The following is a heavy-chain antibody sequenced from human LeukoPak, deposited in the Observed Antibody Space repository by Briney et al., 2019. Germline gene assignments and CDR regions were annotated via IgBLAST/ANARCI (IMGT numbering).Heavy chain of an antibody. D-gene: IGHD3-10*01. Sequence: GGSLRLSCAASGFTLSNYWMSWVRQAPGKGLEWVANINQDGSQTYYVDSLKGRFTISRDNVKGSLYLQMNSLRAEDTAVFYCARHSASGSYYTYNFDYWGQGTQVTVSS. J-gene: IGHJ4*02. CDR3: ARHSASGSYYTYNFDY. CDR1: GFTLSNYW. CDR2: INQDGSQT. V-gene: IGHV3-7*01.